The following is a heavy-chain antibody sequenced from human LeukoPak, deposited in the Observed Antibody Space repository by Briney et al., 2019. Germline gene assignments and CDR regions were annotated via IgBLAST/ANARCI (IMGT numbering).Heavy chain of an antibody. CDR3: AKGLIVVVPAAIFDPLDY. CDR1: GFTFSSSA. J-gene: IGHJ4*02. V-gene: IGHV3-23*01. D-gene: IGHD2-2*01. Sequence: GGSLRLSCAASGFTFSSSAMSWVRQAPGKGLEWVSAISGSGGSTYYADSVKGRCTISRDNSKNTLYLQMNSLRAEDTAVYYCAKGLIVVVPAAIFDPLDYWGQGTLVTVSS. CDR2: ISGSGGST.